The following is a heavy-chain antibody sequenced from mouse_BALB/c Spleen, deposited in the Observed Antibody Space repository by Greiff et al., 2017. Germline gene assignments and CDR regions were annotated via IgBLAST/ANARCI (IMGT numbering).Heavy chain of an antibody. D-gene: IGHD2-1*01. CDR3: ARSYGNFFDY. CDR2: ISSGGST. Sequence: EVKLVESGGGLVKPGGSLKLSCAASGFTFSSYAMSWVRQTSEKRLEWVASISSGGSTYYPDSVKGRFTISRDNARNILYLQMSSLRSEDTAMYYCARSYGNFFDYWGQGTTLTVSS. CDR1: GFTFSSYA. J-gene: IGHJ2*01. V-gene: IGHV5-6-5*01.